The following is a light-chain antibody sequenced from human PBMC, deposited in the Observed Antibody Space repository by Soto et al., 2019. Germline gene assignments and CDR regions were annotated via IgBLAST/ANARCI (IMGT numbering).Light chain of an antibody. CDR1: HSISSS. J-gene: IGKJ1*01. CDR3: QQSYSTPRT. Sequence: DIQLTQSPSSLSASVGDRVTITCRASHSISSSLNWYQQKPGKAPKLLIYAASSLQSGVPSRFSGRGSGTDFTLTISSLQPEDVATYDCQQSYSTPRTFGQGTKVE. CDR2: AAS. V-gene: IGKV1-39*01.